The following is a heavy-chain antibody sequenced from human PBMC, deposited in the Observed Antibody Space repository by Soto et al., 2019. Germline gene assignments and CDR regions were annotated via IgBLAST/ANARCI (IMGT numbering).Heavy chain of an antibody. Sequence: GGSLRLSCAASGFTFSRYWMSWVRQAPGKGLEWVANINQDGGGKQYVDSVKGRFTISRDNSKNMLYLQMNSLRAEDTAIYYCAKDQGSSWYEIDYWGQGTLVTVSS. CDR1: GFTFSRYW. J-gene: IGHJ4*02. CDR2: INQDGGGK. D-gene: IGHD6-13*01. V-gene: IGHV3-7*03. CDR3: AKDQGSSWYEIDY.